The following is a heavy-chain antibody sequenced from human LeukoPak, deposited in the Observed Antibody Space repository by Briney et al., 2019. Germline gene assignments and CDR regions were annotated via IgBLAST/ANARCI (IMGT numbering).Heavy chain of an antibody. CDR3: VRDWRSGTYSRFEY. V-gene: IGHV4-39*02. J-gene: IGHJ4*02. CDR2: IFRTGTT. Sequence: KTSETLSLTCTVSGGSISSSSYYWGWIRQPPGQGLEWIGSIFRTGTTYYNPSLKSRLTISIDTSTNNFSLKLTSVTAADTSIYYCVRDWRSGTYSRFEYWGPGMLVTVSS. CDR1: GGSISSSSYY. D-gene: IGHD3-10*01.